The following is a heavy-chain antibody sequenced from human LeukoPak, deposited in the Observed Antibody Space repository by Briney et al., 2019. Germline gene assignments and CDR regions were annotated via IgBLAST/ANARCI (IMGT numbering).Heavy chain of an antibody. CDR3: AKAPVTSCRGAYCYPFDS. V-gene: IGHV4-61*02. D-gene: IGHD2-21*01. Sequence: PSETLSLTCTVSGGSISSGSFYWSWIRQPAGKGLEWIGRIYISGSTNYDPSLKSRVSISIDTSKNQFYLKLTSVTAADTAVYFCAKAPVTSCRGAYCYPFDSWGQGTLVTVSS. CDR1: GGSISSGSFY. CDR2: IYISGST. J-gene: IGHJ4*02.